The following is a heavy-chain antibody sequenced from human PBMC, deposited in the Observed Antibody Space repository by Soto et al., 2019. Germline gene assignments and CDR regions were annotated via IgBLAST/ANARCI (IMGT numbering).Heavy chain of an antibody. CDR1: GGSISSGDYN. CDR2: IYGGGNT. J-gene: IGHJ4*02. V-gene: IGHV4-30-4*01. Sequence: QVQLQESGPGLVEPSQTLSLTCIVSGGSISSGDYNWNWIRQLPGTGLEWIGHIYGGGNTYSNPSLKSRLTISLDTSKNQFSLNLNSVTAADTAVYFCARGPSGDKVDYWGQGTLVTVSS. D-gene: IGHD1-26*01. CDR3: ARGPSGDKVDY.